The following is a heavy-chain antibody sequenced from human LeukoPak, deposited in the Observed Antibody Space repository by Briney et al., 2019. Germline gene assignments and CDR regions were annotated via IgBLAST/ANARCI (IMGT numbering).Heavy chain of an antibody. CDR2: ISAYNGNT. J-gene: IGHJ4*02. D-gene: IGHD2-15*01. CDR1: GYTFTSYG. Sequence: WASVKVSCKASGYTFTSYGISWVRQAPGQGLEWMGWISAYNGNTNYAQKLQGRVTMTTDTSTSTAYMELRSLRSDDTAVYYCARSDGYCSGGSCLTLPDYWGQETLVTVSS. V-gene: IGHV1-18*01. CDR3: ARSDGYCSGGSCLTLPDY.